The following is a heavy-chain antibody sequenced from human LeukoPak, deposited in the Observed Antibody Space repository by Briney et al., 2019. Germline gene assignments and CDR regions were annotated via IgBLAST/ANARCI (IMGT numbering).Heavy chain of an antibody. CDR2: MNPNSGNT. CDR3: ARVGGYDILTGYYIPAHY. D-gene: IGHD3-9*01. Sequence: ASVKVSCKASGYTFTSYDINWVRQATGQGLEWVGWMNPNSGNTGYAQKFQGRVTMTRNTSISTAYMELSSLRSEDTAVYYCARVGGYDILTGYYIPAHYWGQGTLVTVSS. V-gene: IGHV1-8*01. CDR1: GYTFTSYD. J-gene: IGHJ4*02.